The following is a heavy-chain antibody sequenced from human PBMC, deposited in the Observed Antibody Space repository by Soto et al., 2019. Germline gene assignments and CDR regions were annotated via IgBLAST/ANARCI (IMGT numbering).Heavy chain of an antibody. J-gene: IGHJ5*02. Sequence: ASVKVSCKASGYTFTSYAMHWVRQAPGQRLEKMGWINAGNGNTKYSQKFQGRVTITRDTSASTAYMELSSLRSEDTAVYYCARVVTGVVAAAGTWFDPWGQGTLVTVSS. CDR2: INAGNGNT. CDR3: ARVVTGVVAAAGTWFDP. V-gene: IGHV1-3*01. CDR1: GYTFTSYA. D-gene: IGHD6-13*01.